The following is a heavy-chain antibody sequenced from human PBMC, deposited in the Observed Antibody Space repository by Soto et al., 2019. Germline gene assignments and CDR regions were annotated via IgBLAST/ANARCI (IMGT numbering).Heavy chain of an antibody. J-gene: IGHJ4*02. CDR2: INAGNGNT. CDR1: GYTFTSYA. Sequence: QVQLVQSGAEVKKPGASVKVSCKASGYTFTSYAMHWVRQAPGQRLEWMGWINAGNGNTKYSQKFQGRVTITRDTSASTAYMELSSLRSEDTAVYYCARDQPGGSSGWYFKSALGHWGQGTLVTVSS. CDR3: ARDQPGGSSGWYFKSALGH. V-gene: IGHV1-3*01. D-gene: IGHD6-19*01.